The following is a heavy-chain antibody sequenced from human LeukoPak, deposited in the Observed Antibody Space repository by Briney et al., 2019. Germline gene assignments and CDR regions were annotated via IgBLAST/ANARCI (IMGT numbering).Heavy chain of an antibody. D-gene: IGHD4-17*01. CDR3: ARAQTTVTTHFDY. Sequence: SGTLSLTCAVPGGSISSSNWWSWVRQPPGKGLEWIGEIYHSGSTNYNPSLKSRVTISVDRSKNQFSLKLSSVTAADTAVYYCARAQTTVTTHFDYWGQGTLVTVSP. V-gene: IGHV4-4*02. J-gene: IGHJ4*02. CDR2: IYHSGST. CDR1: GGSISSSNW.